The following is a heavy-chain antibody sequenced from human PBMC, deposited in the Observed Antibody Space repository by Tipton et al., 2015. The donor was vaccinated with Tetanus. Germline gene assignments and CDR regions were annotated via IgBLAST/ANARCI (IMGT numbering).Heavy chain of an antibody. Sequence: QLVQSGAEVRKPGESLKISCQGSGYNFSYYSIGWVRHMPGKGLEWMGIVDPRDSGATYGPSFQGQVTISTDKSISTAFVQWTSLQTSDTAMYFCARRRSAILSGSYHWYFDIWGRGTLVTVSS. V-gene: IGHV5-51*01. CDR3: ARRRSAILSGSYHWYFDI. CDR2: VDPRDSGA. CDR1: GYNFSYYS. D-gene: IGHD3-9*01. J-gene: IGHJ2*01.